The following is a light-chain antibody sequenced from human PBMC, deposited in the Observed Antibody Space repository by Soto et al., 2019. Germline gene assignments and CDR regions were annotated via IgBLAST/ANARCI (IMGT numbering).Light chain of an antibody. CDR1: QTVSSS. CDR2: EAS. Sequence: VLTQSPATLSLSPGERATLSCRASQTVSSSLAWYQQKPGQAPRLLINEASNRATGIPARFSGSGSGADFTLTISSLEPEDFALYYCQQHINWPLTFGGGTKVDI. V-gene: IGKV3-11*01. CDR3: QQHINWPLT. J-gene: IGKJ4*01.